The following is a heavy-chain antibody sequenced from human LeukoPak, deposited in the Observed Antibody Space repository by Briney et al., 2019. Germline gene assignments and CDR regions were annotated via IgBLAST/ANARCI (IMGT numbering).Heavy chain of an antibody. D-gene: IGHD1-1*01. Sequence: ASVKVSCKASGYTFTGYYMHWVRQAPGQGLEWMGWINPTICATTYAQKFHGSVTMTTDTSITTAYIELSRLRSDDTAVYYCARDRYSDHYYYMDVWGQGTTVTVSS. V-gene: IGHV1-2*02. CDR3: ARDRYSDHYYYMDV. CDR1: GYTFTGYY. CDR2: INPTICAT. J-gene: IGHJ6*03.